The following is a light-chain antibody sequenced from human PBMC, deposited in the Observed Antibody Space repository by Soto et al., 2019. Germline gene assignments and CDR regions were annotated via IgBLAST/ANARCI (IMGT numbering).Light chain of an antibody. V-gene: IGLV2-14*01. J-gene: IGLJ1*01. Sequence: QSALTQPASVSGSPGQSITISCTGTSSDVAGYNYVSWYQQHPGTAPKLIIYEVTNRPSGVSNRFSGSKSGNTASLTISGLQGEDEADYYCSAYTVSRTYVFGTGTKLTVL. CDR1: SSDVAGYNY. CDR3: SAYTVSRTYV. CDR2: EVT.